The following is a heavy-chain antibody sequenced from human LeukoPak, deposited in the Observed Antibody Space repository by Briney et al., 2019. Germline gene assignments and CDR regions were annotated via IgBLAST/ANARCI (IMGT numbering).Heavy chain of an antibody. V-gene: IGHV3-21*01. CDR3: VRIWFADWYFDL. D-gene: IGHD3-10*01. CDR1: GFTFDLYA. Sequence: GGSLRLSCAASGFTFDLYAMNWVRQAPGKGLEWVSSISSSSSYIYYADSMKGRFTISRDNAKNSLYLQMNSLRAEDTAVYYCVRIWFADWYFDLWGRGTLVTVSS. J-gene: IGHJ2*01. CDR2: ISSSSSYI.